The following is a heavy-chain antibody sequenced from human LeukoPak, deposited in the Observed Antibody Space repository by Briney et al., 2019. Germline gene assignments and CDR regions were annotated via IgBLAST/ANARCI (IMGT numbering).Heavy chain of an antibody. V-gene: IGHV4-59*06. CDR1: GGSISNYY. Sequence: SETLSLTCTVSGGSISNYYWSWIRQHPGKGLEWIGYIYYSGSTYYNPSLKSRVTISVDTSKNQFSLKLSSVTAADTAVYYCARTRGQHDYGDINWFDPWGQGTLVTVSS. D-gene: IGHD4-17*01. J-gene: IGHJ5*02. CDR3: ARTRGQHDYGDINWFDP. CDR2: IYYSGST.